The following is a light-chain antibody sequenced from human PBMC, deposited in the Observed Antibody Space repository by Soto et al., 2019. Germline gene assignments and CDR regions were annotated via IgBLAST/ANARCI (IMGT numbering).Light chain of an antibody. J-gene: IGKJ2*01. CDR1: QSVSSSY. Sequence: EIVLTQSPGTLSLSPGERATLSCRASQSVSSSYLAWYQQKPGQAPRLLTYGASSRATGIPDRFSGSGSGTDFTLTIGRLEPEDFAVYYCQQYGSSPMYTFGQGTKLEIK. CDR3: QQYGSSPMYT. V-gene: IGKV3-20*01. CDR2: GAS.